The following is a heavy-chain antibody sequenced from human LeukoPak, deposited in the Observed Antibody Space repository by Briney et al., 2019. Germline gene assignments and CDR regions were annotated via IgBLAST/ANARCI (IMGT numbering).Heavy chain of an antibody. Sequence: GGSLRLSCAASGFTFSSHAIHWVRQAPGKGLEWVSVIFSGGGDYYADSVKGRFTISRDNSKNTLYLQMSSLRAEDTAVYYCARGHTTPVRFDYWGQGTLVTVSS. V-gene: IGHV3-53*01. J-gene: IGHJ4*02. D-gene: IGHD1-26*01. CDR1: GFTFSSHA. CDR3: ARGHTTPVRFDY. CDR2: IFSGGGD.